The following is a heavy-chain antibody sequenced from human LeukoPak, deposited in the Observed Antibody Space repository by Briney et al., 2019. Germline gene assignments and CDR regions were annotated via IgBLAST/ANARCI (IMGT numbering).Heavy chain of an antibody. Sequence: GASVKVSCKASGYTFTSYYMHWVRQAPGQGLEWMGIINPSGGSTSYAQKFQGRVTMTRDTSTSTVYMELSSLRSEDTAVYYCARDPTPIWFGELYWFDHWGQGTLVTVSS. D-gene: IGHD3-10*01. CDR3: ARDPTPIWFGELYWFDH. J-gene: IGHJ5*02. V-gene: IGHV1-46*01. CDR1: GYTFTSYY. CDR2: INPSGGST.